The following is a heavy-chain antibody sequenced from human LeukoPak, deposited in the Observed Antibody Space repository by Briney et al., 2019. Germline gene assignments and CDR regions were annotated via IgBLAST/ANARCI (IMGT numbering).Heavy chain of an antibody. CDR3: ASYGSGSYRFDP. CDR2: IIPIFGTA. D-gene: IGHD3-10*01. Sequence: GASVKVSCKASGGTFSSYAISWVRQAPGQGLEWMGGIIPIFGTANYAQKFQGRVTIIADESTSTAYMELSSLRSEDTAVYYCASYGSGSYRFDPWGQGTLVTVSS. CDR1: GGTFSSYA. V-gene: IGHV1-69*01. J-gene: IGHJ5*02.